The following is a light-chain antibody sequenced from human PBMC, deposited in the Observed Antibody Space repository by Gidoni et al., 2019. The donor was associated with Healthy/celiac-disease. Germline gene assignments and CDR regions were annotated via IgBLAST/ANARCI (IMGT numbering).Light chain of an antibody. Sequence: IQMTQSPSSLSASVGDRVTITCRASQSISSYLNWYQQKPGKAPKLLIYAASSLQSGVLSRFSGSGSGTDFTLTISSLQPEDFATYYCQQSYSTPRTFGQGTKVEIK. V-gene: IGKV1-39*01. J-gene: IGKJ1*01. CDR2: AAS. CDR1: QSISSY. CDR3: QQSYSTPRT.